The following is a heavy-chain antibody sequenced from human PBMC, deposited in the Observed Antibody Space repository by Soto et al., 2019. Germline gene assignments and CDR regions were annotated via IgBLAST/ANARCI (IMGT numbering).Heavy chain of an antibody. J-gene: IGHJ5*02. CDR2: IYYSGST. Sequence: PSETLSPTCTLSGASISNGGYYWSWIRQQPWKGLEWIGSIYYSGSTNYTPYLKSRVTISVDTSKNQFSLKLSSVTAADTAVYYCARRPPARITGIMSFDPWGQGTLVTVSS. CDR1: GASISNGGYY. CDR3: ARRPPARITGIMSFDP. V-gene: IGHV4-61*08. D-gene: IGHD1-20*01.